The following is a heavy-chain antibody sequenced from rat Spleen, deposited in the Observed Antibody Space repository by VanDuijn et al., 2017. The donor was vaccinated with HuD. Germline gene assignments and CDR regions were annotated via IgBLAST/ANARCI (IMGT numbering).Heavy chain of an antibody. CDR1: GFTFSYYA. CDR3: ARRYYSGFDY. Sequence: EVQLVESGGGLVQPGRSLKLSCAASGFTFSYYAMAWVRQAPNKGLEWIASISPGGGHTFYRDSVKGRFTISRENAKTTLYLQMDSLRSEDTATYYCARRYYSGFDYWGQGVMVTVSS. J-gene: IGHJ2*01. D-gene: IGHD1-1*01. CDR2: ISPGGGHT. V-gene: IGHV5S13*01.